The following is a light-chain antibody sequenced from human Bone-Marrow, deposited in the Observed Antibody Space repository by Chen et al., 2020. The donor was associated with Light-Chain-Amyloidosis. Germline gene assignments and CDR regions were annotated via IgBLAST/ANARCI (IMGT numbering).Light chain of an antibody. CDR2: KAS. J-gene: IGKJ2*01. Sequence: DIQMTQSPSTLSASVGDRVTITCRASQNINGWLAWYQQKPGKAPKLLIYKASSLESGVPSSFSGSGSGTEFTLTISSLQPDDFATYYCKQYNSYPYTFGQGTKLEI. CDR1: QNINGW. V-gene: IGKV1-5*03. CDR3: KQYNSYPYT.